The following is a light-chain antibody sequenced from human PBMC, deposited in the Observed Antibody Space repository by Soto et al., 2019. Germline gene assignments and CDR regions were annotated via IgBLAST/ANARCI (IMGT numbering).Light chain of an antibody. Sequence: QSLLTQPASVSGSPGQSSTISCTGTSSDVGSYNYVSWYQHHPGKAPKLLIYDVSNRPSGISNRFSGSKSDNTASLTISGLQPEDEADYYCSSYTTSNTRQIVFGTGTKVTVL. CDR1: SSDVGSYNY. CDR2: DVS. V-gene: IGLV2-14*03. CDR3: SSYTTSNTRQIV. J-gene: IGLJ1*01.